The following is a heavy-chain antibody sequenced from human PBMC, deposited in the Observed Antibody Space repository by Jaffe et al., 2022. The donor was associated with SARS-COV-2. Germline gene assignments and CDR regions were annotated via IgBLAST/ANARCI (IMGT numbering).Heavy chain of an antibody. D-gene: IGHD3-10*01. CDR3: ARDLSSYGAGFDP. J-gene: IGHJ5*01. V-gene: IGHV4-38-2*02. CDR1: GYSISSGYY. Sequence: QVQLQESGPGLVKPSETLSLTCTVSGYSISSGYYWGWIRQPPGKGLEWIGSIYHSGTTYYNPSLRSRVTISIDTSKNQFSLKLSSVTAADTAMFYCARDLSSYGAGFDPWGQGTLVTVSS. CDR2: IYHSGTT.